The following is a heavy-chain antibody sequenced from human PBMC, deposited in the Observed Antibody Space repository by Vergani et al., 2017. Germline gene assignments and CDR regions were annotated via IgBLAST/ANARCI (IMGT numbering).Heavy chain of an antibody. Sequence: QVQLVPSGAEVQTPGASVTVSCKASGYTFTSYGISWVRQAPGQGLEWMGWISAYNGNTNYAQKLQGRVTMTTDTSTSTAYMELRSLRSDDTAVYYCARNRIAAALYYYYGMDVWGQGTTVTVSS. CDR2: ISAYNGNT. V-gene: IGHV1-18*01. CDR1: GYTFTSYG. D-gene: IGHD6-13*01. J-gene: IGHJ6*02. CDR3: ARNRIAAALYYYYGMDV.